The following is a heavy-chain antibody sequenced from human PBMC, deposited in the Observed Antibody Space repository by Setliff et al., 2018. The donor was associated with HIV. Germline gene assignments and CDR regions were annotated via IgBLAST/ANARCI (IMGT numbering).Heavy chain of an antibody. CDR1: GASVSIYF. Sequence: SETLSLTCNVSGASVSIYFWVWIRQPAGKTLEWIGRTHSSGDTHYNPSLNSRVTMSLDTSKNQFSLKLTSVTAADSAIYYCARGRHIEATIPLDHWGQGTLVTVSS. CDR3: ARGRHIEATIPLDH. V-gene: IGHV4-4*07. J-gene: IGHJ4*02. D-gene: IGHD5-12*01. CDR2: THSSGDT.